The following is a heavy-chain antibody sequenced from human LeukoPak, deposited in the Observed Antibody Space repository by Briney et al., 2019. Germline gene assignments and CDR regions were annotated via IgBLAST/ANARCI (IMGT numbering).Heavy chain of an antibody. V-gene: IGHV4-61*09. CDR3: ARETIFGVVIAGFRWFDP. Sequence: KPSETLSLTCTVSGGSISRGSYYWSWIRQPAGKGLEWIGHIYTSGSTNYNPSLKSRVTISVDTSKNQFSLNLTSVTAADTAVYYCARETIFGVVIAGFRWFDPWGQGTLVTVSS. J-gene: IGHJ5*02. CDR2: IYTSGST. D-gene: IGHD3-3*01. CDR1: GGSISRGSYY.